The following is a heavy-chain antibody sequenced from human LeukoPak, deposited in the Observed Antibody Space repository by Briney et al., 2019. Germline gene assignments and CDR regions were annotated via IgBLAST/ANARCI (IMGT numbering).Heavy chain of an antibody. CDR2: RRNKANSHTT. V-gene: IGHV3-72*01. D-gene: IGHD3-3*01. CDR3: TSDGAESGNTPFDI. Sequence: PGGALTLSCAASGSTLSDQYIDFVRQAPGKGLEWIARRRNKANSHTTQYSSSVKGRFTISRDDSGNIVFLQMNSLKIDDTAIYFCTSDGAESGNTPFDIWGQRTEVTVSS. J-gene: IGHJ3*02. CDR1: GSTLSDQY.